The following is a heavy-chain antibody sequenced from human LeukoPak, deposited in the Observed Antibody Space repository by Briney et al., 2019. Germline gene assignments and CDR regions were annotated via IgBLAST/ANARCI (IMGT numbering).Heavy chain of an antibody. CDR1: GASIRSNHYY. D-gene: IGHD5-24*01. V-gene: IGHV4-39*01. CDR3: ARWEMTTVTFDF. J-gene: IGHJ4*02. CDR2: IYHSGNT. Sequence: SKTLSLTCTVSGASIRSNHYYWGSIRQHPGKGLEWIGNIYHSGNTHYNPSLKSQLTISVDTSKNQFSLNLNSVTAADTAVYYCARWEMTTVTFDFWGQGTLVTVSS.